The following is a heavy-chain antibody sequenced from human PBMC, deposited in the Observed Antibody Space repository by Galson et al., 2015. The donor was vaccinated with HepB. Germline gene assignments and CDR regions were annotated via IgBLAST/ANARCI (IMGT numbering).Heavy chain of an antibody. D-gene: IGHD3-10*01. CDR3: ARHLYDYFSGSYYYFDH. Sequence: ETLSLTCAVSGASIRTSTTFYWGWIRQPPGKGLELIGSVYYSGTIYYNPSLKSRVTISVDTSKNHFSLRLNSVTAADTAFYYCARHLYDYFSGSYYYFDHWGQGILVTVSS. CDR1: GASIRTSTTFY. CDR2: VYYSGTI. J-gene: IGHJ4*02. V-gene: IGHV4-39*01.